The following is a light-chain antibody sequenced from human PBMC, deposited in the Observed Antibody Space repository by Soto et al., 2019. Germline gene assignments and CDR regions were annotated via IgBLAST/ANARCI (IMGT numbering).Light chain of an antibody. J-gene: IGKJ4*01. CDR1: QSLNYN. CDR3: QQVNGYPRDIT. V-gene: IGKV3-15*01. CDR2: AAS. Sequence: EIVMTQSPATLSVSPGERATVSCRAGQSLNYNLAWYQQKPGQAPRLLIYAASTLQTGVPSRFSGSGSGTDFTLTISSLQPEDFATYYCQQVNGYPRDITFGGGTRVEI.